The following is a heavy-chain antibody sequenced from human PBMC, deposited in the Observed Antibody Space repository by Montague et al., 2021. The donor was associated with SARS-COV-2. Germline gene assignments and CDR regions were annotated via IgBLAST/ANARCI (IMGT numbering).Heavy chain of an antibody. Sequence: SETLSLTCTVSGASINGHHWSWIRQPPGKGLEWIGYTKSSGSTNYKPSLKGRVTISVDTSKKQVSLKMISVTAADTAVYYCARDLGDRDGGFDYWGQGTLVTVSS. J-gene: IGHJ4*02. CDR1: GASINGHH. D-gene: IGHD3-16*01. CDR2: TKSSGST. CDR3: ARDLGDRDGGFDY. V-gene: IGHV4-59*11.